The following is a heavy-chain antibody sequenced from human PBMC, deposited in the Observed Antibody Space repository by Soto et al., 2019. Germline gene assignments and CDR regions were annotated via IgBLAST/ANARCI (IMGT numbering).Heavy chain of an antibody. Sequence: QVQLVQSGAEVKKPGASVKVSCKASGYTFTSYGISWVRQAPGQGLEWMGWISAYNGNTNYAQKLQGRVTMTTDTPMSQPNRELRPRTSEATAVFTWAKWAPPRLTWGQGTLAPLSS. CDR1: GYTFTSYG. CDR3: AKWAPPRLT. J-gene: IGHJ5*02. D-gene: IGHD2-8*01. CDR2: ISAYNGNT. V-gene: IGHV1-18*01.